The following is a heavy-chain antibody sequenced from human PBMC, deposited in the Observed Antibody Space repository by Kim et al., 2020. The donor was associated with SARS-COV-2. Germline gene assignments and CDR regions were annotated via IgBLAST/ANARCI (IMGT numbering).Heavy chain of an antibody. J-gene: IGHJ4*02. V-gene: IGHV3-11*06. CDR3: ARLLVAGPGANYYFDY. D-gene: IGHD2-8*02. CDR1: GFTFSDYY. CDR2: ISSSSSYT. Sequence: GGSLRLSCAASGFTFSDYYMSWIRQAPGKGLEWVSYISSSSSYTNYADSVKGRFTISRDNAKNSLYLQMNSLRAEDTAVYYCARLLVAGPGANYYFDYWGQGTLVTVSS.